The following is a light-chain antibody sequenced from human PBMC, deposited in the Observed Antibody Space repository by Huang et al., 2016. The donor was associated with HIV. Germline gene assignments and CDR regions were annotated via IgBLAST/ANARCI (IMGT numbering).Light chain of an antibody. CDR1: QSVSSN. CDR2: GAS. Sequence: EMVMTQSPATLSVSPGERATLSYRASQSVSSNLAWYQQKPGQAPRLLIYGASTRATDIPARFSGSGSGTEFTLTISSLQSEDFAVYYCQQYNNWPLTFGGGTKVEIK. J-gene: IGKJ4*01. CDR3: QQYNNWPLT. V-gene: IGKV3-15*01.